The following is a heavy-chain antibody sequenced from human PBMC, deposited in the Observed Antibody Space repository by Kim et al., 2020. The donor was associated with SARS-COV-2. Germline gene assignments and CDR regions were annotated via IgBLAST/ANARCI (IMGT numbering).Heavy chain of an antibody. CDR1: GGSINSNSYY. CDR2: IYYTGST. J-gene: IGHJ4*02. V-gene: IGHV4-39*01. Sequence: SETLSLTCTVSGGSINSNSYYWGWIRQPPGKGLEWIGSIYYTGSTYYNPSLKSRVTISVDTSKNQFSLKLSSVTAADTAVYYCAGRRIGSGSDENFDYWGQGTLVTVSS. CDR3: AGRRIGSGSDENFDY. D-gene: IGHD3-10*01.